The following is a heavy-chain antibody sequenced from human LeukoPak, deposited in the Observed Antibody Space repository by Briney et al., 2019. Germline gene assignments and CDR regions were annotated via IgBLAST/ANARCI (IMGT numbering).Heavy chain of an antibody. Sequence: SETLSLTCAVYGGSFSGYYWSWIRQPPGKGLEWIGEINHSGSTNYNPSLESRVTISVDTSKNQFSLKLSSVTAADTAVYYCARGGMVRGINLDYWGQGTLVTVSS. CDR2: INHSGST. J-gene: IGHJ4*02. V-gene: IGHV4-34*01. D-gene: IGHD3-10*01. CDR1: GGSFSGYY. CDR3: ARGGMVRGINLDY.